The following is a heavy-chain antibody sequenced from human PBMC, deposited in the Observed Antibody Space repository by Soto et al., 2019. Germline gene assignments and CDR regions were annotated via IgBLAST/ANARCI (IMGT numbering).Heavy chain of an antibody. V-gene: IGHV3-30*03. D-gene: IGHD2-2*01. J-gene: IGHJ6*02. CDR1: GFTFSSYG. CDR3: ARDPNIVLVPAALRSYYYYGMDV. CDR2: ISYDGSNK. Sequence: SLRLSCAASGFTFSSYGMHWVRQAPGKGLEWVAVISYDGSNKYYADSVKGRFTISRDNSKNTLYLQMNSLRAEDTAVYYCARDPNIVLVPAALRSYYYYGMDVWGQGTTVTVSS.